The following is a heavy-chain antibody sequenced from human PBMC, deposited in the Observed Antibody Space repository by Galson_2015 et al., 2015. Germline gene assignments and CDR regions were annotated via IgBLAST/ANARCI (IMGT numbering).Heavy chain of an antibody. CDR2: IGGSGGRT. D-gene: IGHD2-2*01. CDR3: AKEAGYCSSTTCYEGFDY. Sequence: SLRLSCAASGFTFSSYAMSWVRQAPGKGLEWVSGIGGSGGRTYYAESAKGRFTISRDNSKNTVYLQMNSLGAEDTATYYCAKEAGYCSSTTCYEGFDYWGQGTLVTVSS. V-gene: IGHV3-23*01. CDR1: GFTFSSYA. J-gene: IGHJ4*02.